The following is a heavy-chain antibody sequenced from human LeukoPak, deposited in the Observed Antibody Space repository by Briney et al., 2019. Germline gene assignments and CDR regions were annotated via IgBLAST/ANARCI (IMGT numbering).Heavy chain of an antibody. V-gene: IGHV3-30-3*01. CDR1: GFTFSSYA. D-gene: IGHD4-11*01. J-gene: IGHJ4*02. CDR2: ISHDGSNK. CDR3: AREAYSNSS. Sequence: PGGSLRLSCAASGFTFSSYAMHWVRQAPGKGLEWVAVISHDGSNKYYADSVKGRFTISRDNSKNTLYLQMNSLRAEDTAVYYCAREAYSNSSWGQGTLVTVSS.